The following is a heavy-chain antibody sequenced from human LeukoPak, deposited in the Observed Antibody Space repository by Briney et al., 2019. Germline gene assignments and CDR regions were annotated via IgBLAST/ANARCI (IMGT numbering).Heavy chain of an antibody. D-gene: IGHD3-22*01. J-gene: IGHJ3*01. Sequence: PGESLRLSCAASGFTFSSYAMTWVRQAPGKGLEWVSGISGSGGSTYYADSVKGRFTISRDNSKNTLYLQMNSLRAEDTAVYYCAKGGRWDYYDSSHWGQGTMVTVSS. V-gene: IGHV3-23*01. CDR3: AKGGRWDYYDSSH. CDR2: ISGSGGST. CDR1: GFTFSSYA.